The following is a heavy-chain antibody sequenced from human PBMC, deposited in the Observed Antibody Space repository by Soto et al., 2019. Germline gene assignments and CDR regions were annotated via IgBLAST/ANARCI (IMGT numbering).Heavy chain of an antibody. CDR2: ISWNSGSI. Sequence: GGSLRLSCAASGFAFDDYAMHWVRQAPGKGLEWVSGISWNSGSIGYADSVKGRFTISRDNAKNSLYLQMNSLRAEDTALYYCAREPDIVVVPAGLYYYYGMDVWGQGTTVTVSS. CDR1: GFAFDDYA. J-gene: IGHJ6*02. CDR3: AREPDIVVVPAGLYYYYGMDV. V-gene: IGHV3-9*01. D-gene: IGHD2-2*01.